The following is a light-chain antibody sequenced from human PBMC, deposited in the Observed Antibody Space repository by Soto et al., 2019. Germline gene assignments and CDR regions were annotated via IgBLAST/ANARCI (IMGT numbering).Light chain of an antibody. CDR3: HQYGGSPTWT. Sequence: EIVLTQSPGTLSLSPGERATLSRRASQSVSSSYLAWYQQKPGQAPRLLIYGTSSRATGIPDRFSGSGSGTDFSLTISRLEPDDFAVYYCHQYGGSPTWTFGQGTKVELK. CDR2: GTS. J-gene: IGKJ1*01. CDR1: QSVSSSY. V-gene: IGKV3-20*01.